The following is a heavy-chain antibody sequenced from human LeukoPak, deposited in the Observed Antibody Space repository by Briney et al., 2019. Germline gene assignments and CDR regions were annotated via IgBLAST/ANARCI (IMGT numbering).Heavy chain of an antibody. CDR1: GGTFSSYA. CDR3: ARSPRIDIVVVPAAMVYYYMDV. Sequence: ASVKVSCKASGGTFSSYAISWVRQAPGQGLEWMGGIIPIFGTANYAQKFQGRVTITTDESTSTAYMELSSLRSEDTAVYYCARSPRIDIVVVPAAMVYYYMDVWGKGTTVTVSS. D-gene: IGHD2-2*01. J-gene: IGHJ6*03. CDR2: IIPIFGTA. V-gene: IGHV1-69*05.